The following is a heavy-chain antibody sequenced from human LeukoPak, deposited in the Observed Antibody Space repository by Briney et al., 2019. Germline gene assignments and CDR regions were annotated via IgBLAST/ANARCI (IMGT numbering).Heavy chain of an antibody. Sequence: GGSLRLSCAASGFTFSNYPMGWVRQAPGKGLEWVSSISSSSSYIYYADSVKGRFTISRDNAKNSLYLQMNSLRAEDTAVYYCARPRYSSGWYDSYYFDYWGQGTLVTVSS. CDR1: GFTFSNYP. D-gene: IGHD6-19*01. CDR3: ARPRYSSGWYDSYYFDY. J-gene: IGHJ4*02. CDR2: ISSSSSYI. V-gene: IGHV3-21*01.